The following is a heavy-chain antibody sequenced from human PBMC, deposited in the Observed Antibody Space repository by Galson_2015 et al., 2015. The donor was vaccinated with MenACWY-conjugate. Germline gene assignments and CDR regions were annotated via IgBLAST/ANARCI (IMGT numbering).Heavy chain of an antibody. CDR3: AREGKSNDYGGNSADY. CDR2: NTPIFGTA. CDR1: GGTFNTYT. D-gene: IGHD4-23*01. Sequence: SVKVSCKASGGTFNTYTFSWVRQAPGQGLEWMGGNTPIFGTANYAQKFQGRLTITADKSTTTAYMELSSLRSEDTAVYYCAREGKSNDYGGNSADYWGQGTLVTVSS. J-gene: IGHJ4*02. V-gene: IGHV1-69*06.